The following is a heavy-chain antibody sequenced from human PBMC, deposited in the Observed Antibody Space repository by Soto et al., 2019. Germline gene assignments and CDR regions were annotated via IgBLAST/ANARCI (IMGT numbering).Heavy chain of an antibody. CDR2: INHRGST. J-gene: IGHJ6*02. CDR1: GGSLSGYY. V-gene: IGHV4-34*01. Sequence: PSETLSLTCAVYGGSLSGYYWSWIRQPPGKGLEWIGEINHRGSTNYNPSVKSRVTISVDTSKNQFSLKLNSVTAADTAVYYCARGSRVKIPAASGRDYYYHGLDVWGQGTAVTVSS. CDR3: ARGSRVKIPAASGRDYYYHGLDV. D-gene: IGHD1-26*01.